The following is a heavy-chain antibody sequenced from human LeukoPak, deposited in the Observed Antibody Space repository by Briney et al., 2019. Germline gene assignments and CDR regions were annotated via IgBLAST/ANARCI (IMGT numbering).Heavy chain of an antibody. CDR2: ITTSGGST. J-gene: IGHJ4*02. V-gene: IGHV3-23*01. D-gene: IGHD3-10*01. CDR3: ARVRDY. CDR1: GFTFSSYA. Sequence: AGRSLRLSCATSGFTFSSYAMSWVRQAPGKGLEWVSDITTSGGSTYYADSVQGRFTISRDNSKNTLYLQMNSLKPDDSAVYFCARVRDYWGQGTLVTVSS.